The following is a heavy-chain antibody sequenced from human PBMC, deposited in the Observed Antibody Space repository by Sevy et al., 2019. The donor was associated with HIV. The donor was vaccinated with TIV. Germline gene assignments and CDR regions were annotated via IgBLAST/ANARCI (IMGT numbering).Heavy chain of an antibody. CDR1: GFTFSKYA. Sequence: GGSLRLSCAASGFTFSKYAMTWVRQAAGKGLEWVSTIGVSAETYYADAVKGRFAISRDNSKNTLYLQFNSLGADDTAVYYCAQGSIAAPGIFDYWGQGTLVTVSS. V-gene: IGHV3-23*01. D-gene: IGHD6-13*01. CDR2: IGVSAET. J-gene: IGHJ4*02. CDR3: AQGSIAAPGIFDY.